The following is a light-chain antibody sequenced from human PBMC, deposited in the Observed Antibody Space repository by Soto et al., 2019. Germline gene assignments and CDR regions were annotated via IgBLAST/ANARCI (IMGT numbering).Light chain of an antibody. CDR1: QSISSW. CDR3: QHYNSYPWT. V-gene: IGKV1-5*03. Sequence: DIQMTQSPSTLSASVGDRVTITCRASQSISSWLAWYQQKPGKAPKLLIYQASSLQSGVPSRFSGSRSGTEFTLTISSLHPDDFASYYCQHYNSYPWTFGQGTKVEIK. J-gene: IGKJ1*01. CDR2: QAS.